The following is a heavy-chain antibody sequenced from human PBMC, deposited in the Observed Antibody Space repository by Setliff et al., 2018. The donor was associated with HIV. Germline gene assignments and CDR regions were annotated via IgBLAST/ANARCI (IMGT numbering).Heavy chain of an antibody. J-gene: IGHJ5*02. V-gene: IGHV1-2*02. CDR1: GYTFTGYY. CDR3: ARVVGADNWFDP. Sequence: ASVKVSCKASGYTFTGYYMHWVRQAPGQGLEWMGWINPNRGGTTYAQKFQGRVTMTRDTSISTGYMELTRLRSDDTAVYYCARVVGADNWFDPWGQGTLVTVSS. CDR2: INPNRGGT. D-gene: IGHD1-26*01.